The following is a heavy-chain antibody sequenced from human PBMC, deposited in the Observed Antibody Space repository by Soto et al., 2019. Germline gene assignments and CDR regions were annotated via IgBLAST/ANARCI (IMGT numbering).Heavy chain of an antibody. D-gene: IGHD5-12*01. Sequence: QVQLVESGGGVVQPGRSLRLSCAASGFTFSSYAMHWVRQAPGKGLEWVAVISYDGSNKYYADSVKGRFTISRDNSTNTLYLQMNSLRAEHTAVYYCARDIVATIDYYYYGMDVWGQETTVTVSS. CDR1: GFTFSSYA. CDR3: ARDIVATIDYYYYGMDV. V-gene: IGHV3-30-3*01. CDR2: ISYDGSNK. J-gene: IGHJ6*02.